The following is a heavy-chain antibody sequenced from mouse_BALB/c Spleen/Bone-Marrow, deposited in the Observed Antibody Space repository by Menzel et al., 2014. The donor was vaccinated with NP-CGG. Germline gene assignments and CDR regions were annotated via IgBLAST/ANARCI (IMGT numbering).Heavy chain of an antibody. Sequence: VQLQQSGAEMARPGASVKLSCKASGYTFTKNWMKELKQRDGHGLQWSGAKDPGNGDKRYTQKFKGKATLTADKSSSTAYMQFSSLASEDSAVYYCAREGYYYGSRIYYAMDYWGQGTAVTDSA. V-gene: IGHV1-87*01. D-gene: IGHD1-1*01. CDR3: AREGYYYGSRIYYAMDY. CDR1: GYTFTKNW. CDR2: KDPGNGDK. J-gene: IGHJ4*01.